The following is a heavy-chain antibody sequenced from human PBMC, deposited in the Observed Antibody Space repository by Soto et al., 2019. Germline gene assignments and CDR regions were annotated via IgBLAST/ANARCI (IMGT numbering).Heavy chain of an antibody. CDR1: GFTFSSYA. J-gene: IGHJ4*02. D-gene: IGHD3-3*01. V-gene: IGHV3-30-3*01. CDR2: ISYDGSNK. Sequence: QVQLVESGGGVVQPGRSLRLSCAASGFTFSSYAMHWVRQAPGKGLEWVAVISYDGSNKYYADSVRGRFTISRDNSKNQLYLQMNSLRAEDTAVYYCARESITIFGVVASFDYWGQGTLVTVSS. CDR3: ARESITIFGVVASFDY.